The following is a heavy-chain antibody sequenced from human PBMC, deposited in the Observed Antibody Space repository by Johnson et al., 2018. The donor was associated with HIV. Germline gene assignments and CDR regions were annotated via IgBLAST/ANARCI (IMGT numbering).Heavy chain of an antibody. Sequence: VQLVESGGGLVQPGESLRLSCAASGFSFSNYWMTWVRQAPGKGLEYVSAISSNGGSTYYANSVKGRFTISRDTSKNTLYLQMNSLRPEDTAVYYCASDGWELLGVAAFDVWGQGTMVTISS. J-gene: IGHJ3*01. V-gene: IGHV3-64*01. D-gene: IGHD1-26*01. CDR3: ASDGWELLGVAAFDV. CDR2: ISSNGGST. CDR1: GFSFSNYW.